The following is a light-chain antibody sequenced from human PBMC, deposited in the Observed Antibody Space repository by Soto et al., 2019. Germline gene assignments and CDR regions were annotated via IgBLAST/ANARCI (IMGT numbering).Light chain of an antibody. CDR2: EVS. Sequence: QSALTQPASVSGSPGQSITISCTGTTSDVGSYNYVSWYQQHPGKAPKLMIYEVSNRPSGVSNRFSGSKSGNTASLTISGLQAEDEAGYYCSSYTSSSTLVFGGGTQLTVL. CDR3: SSYTSSSTLV. V-gene: IGLV2-14*01. J-gene: IGLJ2*01. CDR1: TSDVGSYNY.